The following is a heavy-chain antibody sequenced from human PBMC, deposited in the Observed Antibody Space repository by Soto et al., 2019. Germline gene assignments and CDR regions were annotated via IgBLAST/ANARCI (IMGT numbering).Heavy chain of an antibody. CDR3: ARVHRSVIAVAGTFPYYYGMDV. J-gene: IGHJ6*02. V-gene: IGHV3-33*01. CDR1: GFTFSSYG. Sequence: GGSLRLSCAASGFTFSSYGMHWVRQAPGKGLEWVAVIWYDGSNKYNADSVKGRFTISRDNSKNTLYLQMNSLRAEDTAVYYCARVHRSVIAVAGTFPYYYGMDVWGQGTTVTVSS. D-gene: IGHD6-19*01. CDR2: IWYDGSNK.